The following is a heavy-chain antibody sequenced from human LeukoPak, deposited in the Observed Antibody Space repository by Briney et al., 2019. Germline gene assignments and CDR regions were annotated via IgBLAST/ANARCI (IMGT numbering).Heavy chain of an antibody. Sequence: PSETLSLTCAVYGGSFSGYYWSWIRQPPGKGLEWIGEINHSGSTNYNPSLKSRVTISVDTSKNQFSLKLSSVTAADTAVYYCASDHYDSSGYHDAFDIWGQGTMVTVSS. V-gene: IGHV4-34*01. CDR1: GGSFSGYY. CDR3: ASDHYDSSGYHDAFDI. D-gene: IGHD3-22*01. CDR2: INHSGST. J-gene: IGHJ3*02.